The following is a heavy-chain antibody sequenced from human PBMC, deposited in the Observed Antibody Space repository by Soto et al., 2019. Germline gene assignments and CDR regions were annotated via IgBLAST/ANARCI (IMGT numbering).Heavy chain of an antibody. Sequence: VASVKVSCKASGYTFTSYGISWVRQAPGQGLEWMGWISAYNGNTNYAQKLQGRVTMTTDTSTSTAYMELRSLRSDDTAVYYCARETYYDFWSGYSGWFDPWGQGTLVTVSS. CDR1: GYTFTSYG. CDR3: ARETYYDFWSGYSGWFDP. CDR2: ISAYNGNT. D-gene: IGHD3-3*01. J-gene: IGHJ5*02. V-gene: IGHV1-18*01.